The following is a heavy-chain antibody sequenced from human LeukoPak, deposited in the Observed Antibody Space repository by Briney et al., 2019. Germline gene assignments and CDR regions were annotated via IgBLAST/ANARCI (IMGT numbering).Heavy chain of an antibody. Sequence: GGSLRLSCATSGFTFSDYYMSWIRQAPGKGLEWLSYISGSGSDINYADSVKGRFTVSRDNAKNSLYLQMNSLRAEDTAVYYCARDVTPYYYMDVWGKGTTVTISS. D-gene: IGHD3-16*02. J-gene: IGHJ6*03. V-gene: IGHV3-11*01. CDR3: ARDVTPYYYMDV. CDR1: GFTFSDYY. CDR2: ISGSGSDI.